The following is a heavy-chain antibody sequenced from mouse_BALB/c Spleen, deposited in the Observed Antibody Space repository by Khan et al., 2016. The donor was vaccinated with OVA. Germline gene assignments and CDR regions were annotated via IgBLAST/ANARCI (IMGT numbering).Heavy chain of an antibody. CDR1: GYTFTDYA. V-gene: IGHV1S137*01. Sequence: QVQLQQSGPELVRPGVSVKISCKGSGYTFTDYAMHWVKQSHAKSLVWIGLISTYSGNTDYNQTFKGQATMTVDKSSSTAYMELARLTSEDSASDYCARPAYDGYYDYWGQGTTLTVSS. D-gene: IGHD2-3*01. CDR2: ISTYSGNT. CDR3: ARPAYDGYYDY. J-gene: IGHJ2*01.